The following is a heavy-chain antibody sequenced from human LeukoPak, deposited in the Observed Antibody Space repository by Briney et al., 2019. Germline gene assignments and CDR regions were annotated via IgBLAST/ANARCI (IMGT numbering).Heavy chain of an antibody. Sequence: PSETLSLTCTVSGGSISSSSYYWGWLRQPPGKGLEWIGSIYYSGSTYYNPSLKSRVTISVDMSKNQFSLNLSSVTAADRAVYYCARQDYGDHIIDYWAQGPLVSVS. CDR1: GGSISSSSYY. CDR2: IYYSGST. D-gene: IGHD4-17*01. V-gene: IGHV4-39*01. J-gene: IGHJ4*02. CDR3: ARQDYGDHIIDY.